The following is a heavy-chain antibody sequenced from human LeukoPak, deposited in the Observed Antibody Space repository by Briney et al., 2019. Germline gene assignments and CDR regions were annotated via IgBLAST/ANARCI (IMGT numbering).Heavy chain of an antibody. CDR3: ARSDSSGKGPYFDY. Sequence: ASMKVSCKASGYTFTNYYMHWVRQAPGRGLEWMGIIYPSGGSTNYAQKFQGRVTMTRDTSTSTLYMELSSLRSEDTAVYYCARSDSSGKGPYFDYWAREPWSPSPQ. D-gene: IGHD3-10*01. CDR2: IYPSGGST. V-gene: IGHV1-46*01. CDR1: GYTFTNYY. J-gene: IGHJ4*02.